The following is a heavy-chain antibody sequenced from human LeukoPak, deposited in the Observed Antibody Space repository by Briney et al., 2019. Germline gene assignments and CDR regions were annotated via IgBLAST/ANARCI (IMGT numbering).Heavy chain of an antibody. D-gene: IGHD2-15*01. V-gene: IGHV3-30*18. Sequence: GGSLRLSCAASGFTFSNSGMHWVRQAPGKGLEWVAFISYDGSNKWYADSVKGRFTISRDNPKNTVYLQMSSLRGEDTSVYYCAKDRSITLVVVAPYLDCWGQGTLVTVSS. CDR1: GFTFSNSG. CDR3: AKDRSITLVVVAPYLDC. J-gene: IGHJ4*01. CDR2: ISYDGSNK.